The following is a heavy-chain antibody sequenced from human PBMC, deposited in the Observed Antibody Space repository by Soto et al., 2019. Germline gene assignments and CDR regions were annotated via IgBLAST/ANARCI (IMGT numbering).Heavy chain of an antibody. CDR2: INGDASST. Sequence: GGSLRLSCEASGFSIRDYWMHWVRQAPGEGLVWVSCINGDASSTTYADSVKGRFTISRDDAKNTVYLQMTSLRAEDTAVYFCARDRSYAMAVWGQGTRVTVSS. CDR3: ARDRSYAMAV. J-gene: IGHJ6*02. CDR1: GFSIRDYW. V-gene: IGHV3-74*01.